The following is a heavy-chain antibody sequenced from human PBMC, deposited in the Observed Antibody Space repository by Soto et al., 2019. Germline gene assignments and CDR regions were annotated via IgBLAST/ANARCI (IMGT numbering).Heavy chain of an antibody. V-gene: IGHV3-72*01. CDR2: TRNKANSYTT. Sequence: PGGSLRLSCAASGFTFSDHYMDWVRQAPGKGLEWVGRTRNKANSYTTEYAASVKGRFTISRDDSKNSLYLQMNSLKTEDTAIYYCARVDTVGGSYQFDYWGQGTLVTVSS. CDR1: GFTFSDHY. J-gene: IGHJ4*02. D-gene: IGHD5-12*01. CDR3: ARVDTVGGSYQFDY.